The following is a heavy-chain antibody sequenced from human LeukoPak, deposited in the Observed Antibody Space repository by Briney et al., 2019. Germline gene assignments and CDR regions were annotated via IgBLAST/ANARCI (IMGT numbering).Heavy chain of an antibody. CDR3: ARVVSGDLGTRCYFDY. V-gene: IGHV3-20*04. Sequence: GGSLRLSCAASGFTFDDYGMSWVRQAPGKGLEWVSGINWNGGSTGYADSVKGRFTISRDNAKNSLYLQMNSLRAEDTAFYYCARVVSGDLGTRCYFDYWGQGTLVTVSS. CDR2: INWNGGST. J-gene: IGHJ4*02. CDR1: GFTFDDYG. D-gene: IGHD4-17*01.